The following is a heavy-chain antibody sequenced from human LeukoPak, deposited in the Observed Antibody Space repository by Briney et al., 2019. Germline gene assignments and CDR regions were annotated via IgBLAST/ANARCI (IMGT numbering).Heavy chain of an antibody. J-gene: IGHJ5*02. CDR3: ARRSWCTSSSLNWFDP. CDR2: ISSSGSTI. CDR1: GFTFSDYY. D-gene: IGHD6-13*01. V-gene: IGHV3-11*04. Sequence: GGSLRLSCAASGFTFSDYYMSWIRQAPGKGLELVSYISSSGSTIYYADSVKGRFTISRDNAKNSLYLQMNSLRAEDTAVYYCARRSWCTSSSLNWFDPWGQGTLVTVSS.